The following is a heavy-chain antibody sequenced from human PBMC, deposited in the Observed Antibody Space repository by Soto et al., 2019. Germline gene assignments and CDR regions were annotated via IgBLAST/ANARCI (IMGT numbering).Heavy chain of an antibody. CDR1: GFTFSTYG. V-gene: IGHV3-33*01. CDR3: GRDGALGDTAVVDS. J-gene: IGHJ4*02. D-gene: IGHD5-18*01. Sequence: QVQLVESGGGVVQPGKSLRLSCAASGFTFSTYGMHWVRQAPGKGLEWVAVIWYDGSNKYHGDSLKGRFTISRDNSKNTLYLQLNHLRAEDTAVYYCGRDGALGDTAVVDSWGQGTLVTVSS. CDR2: IWYDGSNK.